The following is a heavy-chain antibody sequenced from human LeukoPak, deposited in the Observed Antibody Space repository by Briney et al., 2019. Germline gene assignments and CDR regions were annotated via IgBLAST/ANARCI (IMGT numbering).Heavy chain of an antibody. V-gene: IGHV3-74*01. CDR3: TKGGTVGFDS. CDR2: INSDGSST. CDR1: GFTFNTYW. J-gene: IGHJ4*02. Sequence: GGSLGLSCAASGFTFNTYWMHWIRQSPGKGLVWVSRINSDGSSTTYADSVKGRFTISRDNAKNTVYLQMNSLRDEDTAVYYCTKGGTVGFDSWGQGTVVTVSS. D-gene: IGHD1-1*01.